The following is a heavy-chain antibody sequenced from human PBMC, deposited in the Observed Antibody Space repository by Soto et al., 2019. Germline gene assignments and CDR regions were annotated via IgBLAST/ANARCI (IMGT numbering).Heavy chain of an antibody. J-gene: IGHJ6*02. CDR3: ARDGYYDFWSGRYWDYYYYYGMDV. CDR2: ISSSGSTI. D-gene: IGHD3-3*01. Sequence: EVQLVESGGGLGQPGGSLRLSCAASGFTFSSYEMNWVRQAPGKGLEWVSYISSSGSTIYYADSVKVRFTISRDNAKNSLYLQMNSLRAEDTAVYYCARDGYYDFWSGRYWDYYYYYGMDVWGQGTTVTVSS. CDR1: GFTFSSYE. V-gene: IGHV3-48*03.